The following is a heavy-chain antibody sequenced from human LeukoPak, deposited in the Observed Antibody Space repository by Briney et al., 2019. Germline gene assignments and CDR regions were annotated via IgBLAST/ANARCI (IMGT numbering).Heavy chain of an antibody. CDR1: GGTFSSYA. J-gene: IGHJ3*02. Sequence: SVKVSCKASGGTFSSYAISWVRQAPGQGLEWMGGIIPIFGTANYAQKFQGRVTITADESTSTAYMELSSLRSEDMAVYYCAKDPHYDSSAPWAFDIWGQGTMVTVSS. V-gene: IGHV1-69*01. CDR2: IIPIFGTA. D-gene: IGHD3-22*01. CDR3: AKDPHYDSSAPWAFDI.